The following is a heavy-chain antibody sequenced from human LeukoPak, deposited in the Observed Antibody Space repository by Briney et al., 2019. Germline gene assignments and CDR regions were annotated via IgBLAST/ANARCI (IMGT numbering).Heavy chain of an antibody. CDR1: GFTVSSNY. CDR3: ATFEGGYFQH. D-gene: IGHD3-16*01. CDR2: IYSGGST. J-gene: IGHJ1*01. V-gene: IGHV3-53*01. Sequence: GGSLRLSCAASGFTVSSNYMSWVRQAPGKGLEWVSVIYSGGSTYYADSVKGRFTISRDNSKNTLYLQVNNPRAEDTAVYYCATFEGGYFQHWGQGTLVTVSS.